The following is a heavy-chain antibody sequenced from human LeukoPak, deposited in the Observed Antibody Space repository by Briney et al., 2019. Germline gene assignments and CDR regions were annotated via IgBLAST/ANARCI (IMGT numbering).Heavy chain of an antibody. D-gene: IGHD4-23*01. CDR3: ASYGGNSYEDY. J-gene: IGHJ4*02. CDR2: IYYSGRT. V-gene: IGHV4-59*01. CDR1: GGSISSYC. Sequence: SETLSLTCTVSGGSISSYCWRWIRQPPGKGLEWVGCIYYSGRTNYTPSLKSRVTISIDTSKNQFSLKLRSWTAADTAVYYCASYGGNSYEDYWGQGTLVTVSS.